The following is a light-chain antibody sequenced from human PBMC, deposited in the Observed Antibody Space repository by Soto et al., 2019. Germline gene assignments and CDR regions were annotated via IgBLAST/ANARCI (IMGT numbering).Light chain of an antibody. CDR1: QTVRNNY. J-gene: IGKJ4*01. CDR2: DAS. V-gene: IGKV3-20*01. CDR3: HQFSSYHLT. Sequence: EFVLTQSPGTLSLSPGERATLSCRASQTVRNNYLAWYQQKPGQAPRLLIYDASSRATGITDRFSGGASGTDFTLTISRLAPEAFEAYYCHQFSSYHLTFGGGTKG.